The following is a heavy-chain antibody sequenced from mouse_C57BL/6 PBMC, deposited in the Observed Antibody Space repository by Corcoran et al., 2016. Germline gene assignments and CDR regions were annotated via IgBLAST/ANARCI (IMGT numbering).Heavy chain of an antibody. J-gene: IGHJ2*01. D-gene: IGHD1-1*01. CDR2: ILPGSGST. V-gene: IGHV1-9*01. CDR1: GYTFTGYW. Sequence: QVQLQQSGAELMKPGASVKLSCKATGYTFTGYWIEWVKQRPGHGLEWIGEILPGSGSTNYNEKFKGKATFTADTSSNTAYMQLSSLTTEDSAIYYCARRHYYGSSYGYLDYWGQGTTLTVSS. CDR3: ARRHYYGSSYGYLDY.